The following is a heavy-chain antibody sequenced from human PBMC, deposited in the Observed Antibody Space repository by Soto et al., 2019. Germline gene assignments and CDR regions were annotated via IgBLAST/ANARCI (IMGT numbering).Heavy chain of an antibody. J-gene: IGHJ4*02. CDR2: IYYSGST. D-gene: IGHD3-16*01. CDR1: GGSISSSSYY. Sequence: QLQLQESGPGLVKPSETLSLTCTVSGGSISSSSYYWGWIRQPPGKGLEWIGSIYYSGSTYYNPSRNSRVTISVDTSKNQFSRKLSSVTAADTAVYYCARIYYDSVFDYWGQGTLVTVSS. V-gene: IGHV4-39*01. CDR3: ARIYYDSVFDY.